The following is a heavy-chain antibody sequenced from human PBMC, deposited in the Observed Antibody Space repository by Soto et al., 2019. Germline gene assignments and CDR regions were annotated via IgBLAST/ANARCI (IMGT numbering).Heavy chain of an antibody. CDR2: INVYNGNT. CDR1: GYTFTSYG. V-gene: IGHV1-18*01. CDR3: ARATSRGEYDY. D-gene: IGHD3-16*01. J-gene: IGHJ4*02. Sequence: QVQLVQSGAEVKKPGASVKVSCKASGYTFTSYGISWVRQAPGQGLEWMGWINVYNGNTNYAQKLQGRVTMTTDTSTSTPYLDLRSLRPDATAVFFWARATSRGEYDYWGQGTLVTVSS.